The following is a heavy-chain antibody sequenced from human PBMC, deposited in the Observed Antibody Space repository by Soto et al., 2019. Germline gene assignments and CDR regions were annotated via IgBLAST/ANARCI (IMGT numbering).Heavy chain of an antibody. V-gene: IGHV3-23*01. CDR2: ITSTGDRA. Sequence: GGSLRLSCAASGFTFSSYSMSWVRQAPGKGLEWVSSITSTGDRAYYADSVKGRFTVSRDNSKNTLYLQMNSLRAEDTAVYYCAKYYMVTRSPFDYWGQGTLVTVSS. D-gene: IGHD5-18*01. J-gene: IGHJ4*02. CDR3: AKYYMVTRSPFDY. CDR1: GFTFSSYS.